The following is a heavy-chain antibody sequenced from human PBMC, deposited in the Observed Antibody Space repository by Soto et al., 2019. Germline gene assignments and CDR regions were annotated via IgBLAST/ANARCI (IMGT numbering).Heavy chain of an antibody. V-gene: IGHV3-33*01. CDR3: ARDSFGMDV. Sequence: GGSLRLSCAASGFTFSDYAMHWVRQASGKGLEWVAVIWYDGSNEYYADSVKGRFTISRDNSKNTLYLQMNSLRAEDTAVYYCARDSFGMDVWGQGTTVTVSS. J-gene: IGHJ6*02. D-gene: IGHD2-15*01. CDR1: GFTFSDYA. CDR2: IWYDGSNE.